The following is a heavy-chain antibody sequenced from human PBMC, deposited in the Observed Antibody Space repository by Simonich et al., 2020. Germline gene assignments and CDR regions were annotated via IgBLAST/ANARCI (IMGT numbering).Heavy chain of an antibody. CDR3: ARGPGIYYYYGMDV. Sequence: GAEVKKPGASVKVSCKASGYTFTGYYMLWVRQAPGQGLEWMGRINPNSGGTNYAQKFQGRVTMTRDTSISTAYMELSRLRSDDTAVYYCARGPGIYYYYGMDVWGQGTTVTVSS. CDR2: INPNSGGT. CDR1: GYTFTGYY. J-gene: IGHJ6*02. V-gene: IGHV1-2*06. D-gene: IGHD3-10*01.